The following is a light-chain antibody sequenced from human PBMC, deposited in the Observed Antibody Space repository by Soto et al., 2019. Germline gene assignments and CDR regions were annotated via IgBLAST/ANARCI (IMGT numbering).Light chain of an antibody. CDR1: QSISKW. Sequence: DIQMTQFPATLSASLGERVALSCRASQSISKWLAWYQQKPGKAPKLLIYDSSSLQSGVPSRFSGSGSGTEFTLTSTSLKRDDFATYSCQQYDSYSWTFGQGTKLDIK. CDR2: DSS. J-gene: IGKJ1*01. CDR3: QQYDSYSWT. V-gene: IGKV1-5*01.